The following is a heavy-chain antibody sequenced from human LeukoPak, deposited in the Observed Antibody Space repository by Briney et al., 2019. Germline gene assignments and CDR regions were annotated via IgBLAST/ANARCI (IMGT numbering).Heavy chain of an antibody. CDR1: GFTFSSFE. J-gene: IGHJ6*03. CDR3: ARVLRFLEWSTYYYYMDV. D-gene: IGHD3-3*01. Sequence: PGGSLRLSCAASGFTFSSFEMNWVRQAPGRGLEWLSYTSSSGNTIYYADSVKGRFTISRDNAKKSLYLQMSSLRAEDTAVYYCARVLRFLEWSTYYYYMDVWGKGTTVTVSS. V-gene: IGHV3-48*03. CDR2: TSSSGNTI.